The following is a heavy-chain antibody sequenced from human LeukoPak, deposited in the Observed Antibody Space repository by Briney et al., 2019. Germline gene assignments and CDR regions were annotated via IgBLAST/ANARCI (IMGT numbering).Heavy chain of an antibody. J-gene: IGHJ5*02. D-gene: IGHD2-15*01. CDR3: ATAGGDGSRMGFDP. V-gene: IGHV3-74*01. CDR1: GFTFSRYW. Sequence: GGSLRLSCADSGFTFSRYWMHWIRQTPGKGLVWVSCISADGSVTRYADSVKGRFTISRDNTKSTLYLQMHSLRAEDTAVYYCATAGGDGSRMGFDPWGQGTLVTVSS. CDR2: ISADGSVT.